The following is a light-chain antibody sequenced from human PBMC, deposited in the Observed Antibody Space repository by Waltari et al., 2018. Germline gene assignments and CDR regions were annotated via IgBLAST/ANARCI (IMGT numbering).Light chain of an antibody. Sequence: DTQLTQSPSFLSASVGDRVTITCRASQDISTYLAWYQQKPGKAPKFLIYAASTLQSGVPSRFSGGGSGTEFTLTISSLQPEDFAIYHCQQVNSYPLTFGGGTKVEI. CDR2: AAS. V-gene: IGKV1-9*01. CDR3: QQVNSYPLT. CDR1: QDISTY. J-gene: IGKJ4*01.